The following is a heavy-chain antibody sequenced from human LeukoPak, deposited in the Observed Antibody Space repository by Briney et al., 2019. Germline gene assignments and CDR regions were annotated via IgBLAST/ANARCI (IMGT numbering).Heavy chain of an antibody. Sequence: GGSLRLSCAASGFTVSSNYMSWVRQAPGKGLGWVSVIYSGGSTYYADSVKGRFTISRDNSKNTLYLQMNSLRAEDTAVYYCARVVDGGNSETGGFDYRGQGTLVTVSS. CDR2: IYSGGST. J-gene: IGHJ4*02. CDR3: ARVVDGGNSETGGFDY. D-gene: IGHD4-23*01. CDR1: GFTVSSNY. V-gene: IGHV3-66*01.